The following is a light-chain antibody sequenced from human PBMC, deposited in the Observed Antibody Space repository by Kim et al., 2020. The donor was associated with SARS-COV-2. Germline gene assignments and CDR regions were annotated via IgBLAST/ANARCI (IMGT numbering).Light chain of an antibody. CDR3: QSYDSSLSGSV. V-gene: IGLV1-40*01. Sequence: RVTTSCTGSSSKVGAGYDVHWYQQLPGPAPKLLSYGNSNRPSGVPDRFSGSKSGTSASLAITGLQAEDEADYYCQSYDSSLSGSVFGGGTQLTVL. CDR2: GNS. CDR1: SSKVGAGYD. J-gene: IGLJ3*02.